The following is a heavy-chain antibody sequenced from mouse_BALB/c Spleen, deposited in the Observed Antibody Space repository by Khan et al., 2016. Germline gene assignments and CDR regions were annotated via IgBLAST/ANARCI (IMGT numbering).Heavy chain of an antibody. D-gene: IGHD3-3*01. J-gene: IGHJ4*01. V-gene: IGHV1S137*01. CDR1: GYTFTDYA. CDR2: ISTYYGDT. Sequence: QVQLKESGAELVRPGVSVKISCKGSGYTFTDYAMHWVKQSHAKSLEWIGVISTYYGDTSYNQKLEGKATMTVDKSSSTAYMELASLTAEDSSIYYCAREGLNSDYAMDYWGQGTSVTVSS. CDR3: AREGLNSDYAMDY.